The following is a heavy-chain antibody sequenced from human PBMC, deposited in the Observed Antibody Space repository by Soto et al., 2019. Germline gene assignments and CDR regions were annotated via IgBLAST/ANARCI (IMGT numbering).Heavy chain of an antibody. CDR3: ARDSLSDIVVVVAATPRYAFDI. D-gene: IGHD2-15*01. J-gene: IGHJ3*02. V-gene: IGHV1-3*01. CDR1: GYTFTSYA. Sequence: ASVKVSCKASGYTFTSYAMHWVRQAPGQRLEWMGWINAGNGNTKYSQKFQGRVTITRDTSASTAYTELSSLRSEDTAVYYCARDSLSDIVVVVAATPRYAFDIWGQGTMVTVSS. CDR2: INAGNGNT.